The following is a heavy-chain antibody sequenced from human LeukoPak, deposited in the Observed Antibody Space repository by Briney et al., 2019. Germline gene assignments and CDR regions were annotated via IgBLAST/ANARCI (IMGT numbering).Heavy chain of an antibody. V-gene: IGHV4-39*01. J-gene: IGHJ4*02. Sequence: KSSPSLSPAYPVSCGSISSSSYYWGWIRQPPGKGLEWMGSIYYSGSTYYNPSLKRRVTISVDTSKNQFSLKLRALTAPDTAVYCCARHPLAFRVAAVYWGQGTLVTVSS. CDR1: CGSISSSSYY. CDR2: IYYSGST. D-gene: IGHD6-19*01. CDR3: ARHPLAFRVAAVY.